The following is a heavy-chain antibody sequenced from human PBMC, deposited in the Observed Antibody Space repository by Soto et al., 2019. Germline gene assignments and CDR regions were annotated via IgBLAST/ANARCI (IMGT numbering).Heavy chain of an antibody. CDR1: GGSFSGYY. J-gene: IGHJ5*02. V-gene: IGHV4-34*01. CDR2: INHSGST. Sequence: SETLSLTCAVYGGSFSGYYWSWIRQPPVKGLEWIGEINHSGSTNYNPSLKSRVTISVDTPKNQFSLKLSSVTAADTAVYYCARVREPLTGGPWFDPWGQGTLVTVSS. D-gene: IGHD1-26*01. CDR3: ARVREPLTGGPWFDP.